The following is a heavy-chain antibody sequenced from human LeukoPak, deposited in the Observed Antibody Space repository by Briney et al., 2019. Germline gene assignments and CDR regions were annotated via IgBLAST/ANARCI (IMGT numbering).Heavy chain of an antibody. D-gene: IGHD2-2*02. CDR1: GGSFSGYY. V-gene: IGHV4-34*01. CDR2: INHSGST. CDR3: ARGSRRRYCSSTSCYSRAFDI. J-gene: IGHJ3*02. Sequence: SETLSLTCAVYGGSFSGYYWSWICQPPGKGLEWIGEINHSGSTNYNPSLKSRVTISVDTSKNQFSLKLSSVTAADTAVYYCARGSRRRYCSSTSCYSRAFDIWGQGTMVTVSS.